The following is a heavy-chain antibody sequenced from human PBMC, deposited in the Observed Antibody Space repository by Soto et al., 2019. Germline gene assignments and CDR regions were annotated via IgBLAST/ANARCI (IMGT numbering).Heavy chain of an antibody. CDR3: ARGGRYCSGGSCYSAYGMDV. J-gene: IGHJ6*02. CDR2: IYYSGST. D-gene: IGHD2-15*01. V-gene: IGHV4-30-4*01. Sequence: PSETLSLTCTVSGGSISSGDYYWSWIRQPPGKGLEWIGYIYYSGSTYYNPSLKSRVTISVDTSKNQFSLKLSSVTAADTAVYYCARGGRYCSGGSCYSAYGMDVWGQGTTVTVSS. CDR1: GGSISSGDYY.